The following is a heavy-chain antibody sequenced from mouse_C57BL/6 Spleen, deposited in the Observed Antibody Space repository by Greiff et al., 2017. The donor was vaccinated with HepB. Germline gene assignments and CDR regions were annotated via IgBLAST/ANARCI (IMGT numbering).Heavy chain of an antibody. D-gene: IGHD1-1*01. V-gene: IGHV2-2*01. CDR2: IWSGGST. CDR1: GFSLTSYG. Sequence: QVQLQQSGPGLVQPSQSLSITCTVSGFSLTSYGVHWVRQSPGKGLEWLGVIWSGGSTDYNAAFISRLSISKDNSKSQVFFKMNSLQADDTAIYYCAPHWYGSSGPMDYWGQGTSVTVSS. J-gene: IGHJ4*01. CDR3: APHWYGSSGPMDY.